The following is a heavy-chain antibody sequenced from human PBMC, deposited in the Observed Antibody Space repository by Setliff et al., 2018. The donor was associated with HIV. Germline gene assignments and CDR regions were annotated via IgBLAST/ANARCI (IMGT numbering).Heavy chain of an antibody. D-gene: IGHD3-3*01. CDR2: INAGNGNT. Sequence: ASVKVSCKASGYTFTSYAIHWMRQAPGQRREWLGWINAGNGNTQFSQEFQGRVTITRDTSASTAYMELSSQRSEDMAVYYCAGGLYDFWTGYADYWGPGTLVTVSS. J-gene: IGHJ4*02. CDR3: AGGLYDFWTGYADY. V-gene: IGHV1-3*03. CDR1: GYTFTSYA.